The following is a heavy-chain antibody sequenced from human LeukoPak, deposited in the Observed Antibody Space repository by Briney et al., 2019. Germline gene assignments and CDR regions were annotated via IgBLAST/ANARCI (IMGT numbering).Heavy chain of an antibody. Sequence: PGGSLRLSCAASGFTFSDYYMNWIRQAPGKGLEWVSYITSVGRTTYYADSVKGRFTISRDNAKNSLYLQMNSLRAEDTAVYYCARGIVVVNYYYYMDVWGKGTTVTVSS. J-gene: IGHJ6*03. CDR3: ARGIVVVNYYYYMDV. CDR2: ITSVGRTT. CDR1: GFTFSDYY. D-gene: IGHD3-22*01. V-gene: IGHV3-11*04.